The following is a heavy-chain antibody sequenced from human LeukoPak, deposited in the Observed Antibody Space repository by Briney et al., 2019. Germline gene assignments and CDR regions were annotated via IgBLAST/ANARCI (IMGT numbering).Heavy chain of an antibody. CDR2: ITGSADST. D-gene: IGHD5-12*01. CDR3: AKGLSGYDSGDY. CDR1: GFTFSNYA. Sequence: GGSLRLSCAASGFTFSNYAMNWVRQAPGKGLEWVSGITGSADSTFLADSVKGRFTISRDQAKSTVFLQMNSLRAEDTAVYYCAKGLSGYDSGDYWGQGTLVTVSS. V-gene: IGHV3-23*01. J-gene: IGHJ4*02.